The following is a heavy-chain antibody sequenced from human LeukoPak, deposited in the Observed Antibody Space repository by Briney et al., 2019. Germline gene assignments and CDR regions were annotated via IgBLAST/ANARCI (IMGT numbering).Heavy chain of an antibody. D-gene: IGHD1-26*01. Sequence: VASVKVSCKASGYTLTGYYMHWVRQAPGQGLEWMGRINPNSGGTNYAQKFQGRVTMTRDTSISTAYMELSSLRSEDTAVYYCAARATGSYYYYGMDVWGQGTTVTVSS. V-gene: IGHV1-2*06. J-gene: IGHJ6*02. CDR3: AARATGSYYYYGMDV. CDR1: GYTLTGYY. CDR2: INPNSGGT.